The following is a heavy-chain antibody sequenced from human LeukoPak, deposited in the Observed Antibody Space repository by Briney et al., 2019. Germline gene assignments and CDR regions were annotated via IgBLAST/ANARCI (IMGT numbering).Heavy chain of an antibody. CDR2: IKQDGSEK. CDR3: ARDRNHGICSSTSCQAYFQH. Sequence: GGSLRLSCAASGFTFSSYWMSWVRQAPGKGLEWVANIKQDGSEKYYVDSVKGRFTISRDNAKNSLHLQMNSLRAEDTAVYYCARDRNHGICSSTSCQAYFQHWGQGTLVTVSS. D-gene: IGHD2-2*01. J-gene: IGHJ1*01. CDR1: GFTFSSYW. V-gene: IGHV3-7*03.